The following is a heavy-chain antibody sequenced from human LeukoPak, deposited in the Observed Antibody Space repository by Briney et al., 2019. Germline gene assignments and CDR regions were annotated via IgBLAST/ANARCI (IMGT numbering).Heavy chain of an antibody. Sequence: KPSETLSLTCAVSGGSISSSNWWSWVRQPPGKGLEWIGEIYHSGGTNYNPSLKSRVTISVDTSKNQFSLKLSSVTAADTAVYYCARAGSTDTAMVRGLFDYWGQGTLVSVSS. V-gene: IGHV4-4*02. CDR3: ARAGSTDTAMVRGLFDY. CDR1: GGSISSSNW. CDR2: IYHSGGT. J-gene: IGHJ4*02. D-gene: IGHD5-18*01.